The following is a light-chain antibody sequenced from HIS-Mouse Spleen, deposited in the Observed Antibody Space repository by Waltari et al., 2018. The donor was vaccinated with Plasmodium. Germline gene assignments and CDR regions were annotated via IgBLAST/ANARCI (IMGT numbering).Light chain of an antibody. CDR2: EVS. J-gene: IGLJ2*01. CDR1: SSDVGGCKY. CDR3: SSYAGSNNLV. Sequence: QSALTQPPSPSGSPGQSVTLSCTGTSSDVGGCKYVSWYQQHPGKAPKLMIYEVSKRPSGVPDRFSGSKSGNTASLTVSGLQAEDEADYYCSSYAGSNNLVFGGGTKLTVL. V-gene: IGLV2-8*01.